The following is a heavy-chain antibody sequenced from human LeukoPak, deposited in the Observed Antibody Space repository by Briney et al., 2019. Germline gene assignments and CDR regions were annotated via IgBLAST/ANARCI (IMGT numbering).Heavy chain of an antibody. CDR2: IYHSGST. CDR1: GYSISSGYY. V-gene: IGHV4-38-2*02. CDR3: ARLIPDAFDI. J-gene: IGHJ3*02. Sequence: PSETLSLTCTVSGYSISSGYYWGWIRQPPGKGLEWIGSIYHSGSTYYNPSLKSRVTISVDTSKNQFSLKLSSVTAADTAVYYCARLIPDAFDIWGQGTMVTVSS. D-gene: IGHD3-16*01.